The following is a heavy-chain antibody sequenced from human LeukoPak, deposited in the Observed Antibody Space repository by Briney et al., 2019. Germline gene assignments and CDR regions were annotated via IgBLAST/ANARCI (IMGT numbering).Heavy chain of an antibody. CDR1: GGSISSYY. D-gene: IGHD1-1*01. V-gene: IGHV4-4*07. CDR3: ARDPVQKGRGFDY. J-gene: IGHJ4*02. CDR2: IYTSGST. Sequence: GSLTLTCTVSGGSISSYYWSWIRQPAGKGLEWIGRIYTSGSTNYNPSLKSRVTMSVDTSKNQFSLKLSSVTAADTAVYYCARDPVQKGRGFDYWGQGTLVTVSS.